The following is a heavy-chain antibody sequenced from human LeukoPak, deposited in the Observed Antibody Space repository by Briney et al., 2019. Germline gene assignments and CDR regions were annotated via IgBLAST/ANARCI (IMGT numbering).Heavy chain of an antibody. CDR3: ARVKGVHRRSFSSYSHLHFDY. CDR2: IYHSGST. CDR1: GYSISSGYY. Sequence: PSETLSLTCTVSGYSISSGYYWGWIRQPPGKGLEWIGSIYHSGSTYYNPSLKSRVTISVDTSKNQFSLKLSSVTAADTAVYYCARVKGVHRRSFSSYSHLHFDYWGQGTLVTVSS. D-gene: IGHD1-26*01. V-gene: IGHV4-38-2*02. J-gene: IGHJ4*02.